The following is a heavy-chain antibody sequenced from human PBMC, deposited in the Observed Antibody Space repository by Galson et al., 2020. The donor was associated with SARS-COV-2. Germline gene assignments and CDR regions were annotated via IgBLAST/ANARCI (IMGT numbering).Heavy chain of an antibody. D-gene: IGHD3-10*01. Sequence: ASETLSLTCTVSGGSINIYYWSWIRQPPGKGLEWIGYLYYGGKTNYNPSLKNRVTISVDTSKSQFSLTLSSVTAADTAMYYCARLPLVRGVDYWGQGIPVTVSS. CDR3: ARLPLVRGVDY. CDR2: LYYGGKT. CDR1: GGSINIYY. J-gene: IGHJ4*02. V-gene: IGHV4-59*01.